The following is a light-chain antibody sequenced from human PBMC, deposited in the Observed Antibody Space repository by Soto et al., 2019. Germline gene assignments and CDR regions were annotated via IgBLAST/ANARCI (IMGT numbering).Light chain of an antibody. CDR3: QQYDSSPLT. Sequence: EIVLTQSPGTLSLSPGERATLSCRASQSVSSSFLAWYQQKPGQAPRLLIFGASNRATGIPDRFSGSGDGTDFTLTISRLEPEDFEVYYCQQYDSSPLTFGGGTKVEIK. CDR1: QSVSSSF. CDR2: GAS. V-gene: IGKV3-20*01. J-gene: IGKJ4*01.